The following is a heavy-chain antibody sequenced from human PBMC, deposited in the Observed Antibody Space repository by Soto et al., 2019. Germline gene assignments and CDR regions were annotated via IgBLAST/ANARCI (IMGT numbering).Heavy chain of an antibody. J-gene: IGHJ4*02. CDR3: ARDGGFTVTACLDY. D-gene: IGHD4-17*01. Sequence: GGSLRLSCAASGFTFSSYGMHWVRQAPGKGLEWVAVIWYDGSNKYYADSVKGRFTISRDNSKNTLYLQMNSLRAEDAAVYYCARDGGFTVTACLDYWGQGTLVTVSS. V-gene: IGHV3-33*01. CDR2: IWYDGSNK. CDR1: GFTFSSYG.